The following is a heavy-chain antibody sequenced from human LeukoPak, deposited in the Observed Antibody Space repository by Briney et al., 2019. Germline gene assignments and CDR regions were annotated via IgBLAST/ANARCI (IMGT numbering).Heavy chain of an antibody. Sequence: PSETLSLTCTVSGGSISSSRYYWAWIRQPPGKGLEWIGRVYYSGNTKYQPSLKSRVTISLDTTQRQFSLKLKSVTAADTAVYYCARHPFWSANWGYYMDVWGKGTAVSVSS. CDR1: GGSISSSRYY. J-gene: IGHJ6*03. CDR3: ARHPFWSANWGYYMDV. V-gene: IGHV4-39*01. D-gene: IGHD3-3*01. CDR2: VYYSGNT.